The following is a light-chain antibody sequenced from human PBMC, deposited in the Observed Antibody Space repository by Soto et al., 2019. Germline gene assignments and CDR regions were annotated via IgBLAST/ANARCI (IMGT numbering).Light chain of an antibody. CDR1: SGHSIYA. CDR2: LNSDGSH. J-gene: IGLJ2*01. CDR3: QTWGTDFSVV. V-gene: IGLV4-69*01. Sequence: QLVLTQSPSASASLGASVKLTCTLSSGHSIYAIAWHQQQPEKGPRYLMKLNSDGSHNKGDGIPDRFSGSSSGAERYLTISSLQSEDEADYSCQTWGTDFSVVFGGGTQLTVL.